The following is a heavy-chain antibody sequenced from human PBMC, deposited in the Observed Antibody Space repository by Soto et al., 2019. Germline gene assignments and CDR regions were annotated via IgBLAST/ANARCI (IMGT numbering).Heavy chain of an antibody. CDR2: INAVNGST. V-gene: IGHV1-3*01. CDR3: AYHWGSSASSATCAWVDP. J-gene: IGHJ5*02. D-gene: IGHD2-2*01. CDR1: GYTFTSYA. Sequence: ASVKVSCKAPGYTFTSYAMHWVRQAPGQRLEWMGWINAVNGSTKYSQKFQGRVTITRDTSASTAYMELSSLRSEDTAVYYCAYHWGSSASSATCAWVDPSRQGTLVTVSS.